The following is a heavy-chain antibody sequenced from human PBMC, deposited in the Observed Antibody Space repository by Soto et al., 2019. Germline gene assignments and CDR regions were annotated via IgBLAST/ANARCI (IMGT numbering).Heavy chain of an antibody. V-gene: IGHV1-18*04. CDR1: VYTSTSYG. CDR2: ISAYNGNT. Sequence: XSVKASCKASVYTSTSYGISWVRQTPGQGLEWMGWISAYNGNTNYAQKLQGRVTMTTDTSTSTACMELRSLRSDDTAVYYCARVLPYSSGWFDYWGQGNLVTVSS. D-gene: IGHD6-19*01. CDR3: ARVLPYSSGWFDY. J-gene: IGHJ4*02.